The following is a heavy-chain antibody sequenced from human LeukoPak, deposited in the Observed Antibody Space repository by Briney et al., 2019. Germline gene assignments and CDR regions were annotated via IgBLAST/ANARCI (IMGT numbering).Heavy chain of an antibody. J-gene: IGHJ3*02. V-gene: IGHV4-59*08. CDR3: ARRNDFDI. CDR1: GGSISGFH. CDR2: IYYSGRT. Sequence: SGTLSLTCTVSGGSISGFHWNWIRQPPGKGLEWIGYIYYSGRTDSNPSLKSRVTVSVDTSKNQFNLRLTSVTAADTAMYYCARRNDFDIWGPGTMVTVSS.